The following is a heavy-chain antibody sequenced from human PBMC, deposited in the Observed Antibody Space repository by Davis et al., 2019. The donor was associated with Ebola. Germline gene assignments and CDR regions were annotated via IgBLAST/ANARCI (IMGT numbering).Heavy chain of an antibody. CDR2: MSHSSNTI. Sequence: PGGSLRLSCAASGFTFSTYAMNWVRQAPGKGLEWVSYMSHSSNTIYYADSVKGRFTISRDNANNSLFLQMNNLRDEDTAVYYCVRGRDIVVVTATPCFGFWSQGTMVTVSS. D-gene: IGHD2-21*02. V-gene: IGHV3-48*02. CDR1: GFTFSTYA. CDR3: VRGRDIVVVTATPCFGF. J-gene: IGHJ3*01.